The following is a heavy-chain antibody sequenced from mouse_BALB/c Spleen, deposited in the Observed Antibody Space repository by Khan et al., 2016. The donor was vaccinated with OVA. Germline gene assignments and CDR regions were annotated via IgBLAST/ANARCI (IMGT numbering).Heavy chain of an antibody. CDR3: ARDVYRYDNFMDY. CDR1: GYSITSDYA. Sequence: EVELVESGPGLVKPSQSLSLTCTVTGYSITSDYAWNWIRQFPGNQLEWMGYISYSGSTNYTPSLKSRISITRDTSKNQFFLQLNSVTTEDTATYYCARDVYRYDNFMDYWGQGTSVTVSS. CDR2: ISYSGST. J-gene: IGHJ4*01. D-gene: IGHD1-1*01. V-gene: IGHV3-2*02.